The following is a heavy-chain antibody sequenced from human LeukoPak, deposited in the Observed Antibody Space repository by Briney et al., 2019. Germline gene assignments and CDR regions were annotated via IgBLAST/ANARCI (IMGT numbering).Heavy chain of an antibody. J-gene: IGHJ4*02. Sequence: GGSLRLSCAASGFTVSSNYMSWVRQAPGKGLEWVAVISYDRSNKYYADSVKGRFTISRDNSKNTLYLQMNSLRAEDTAVYYCSTSPSFGSSWYQFNYWGQGTLVTVSS. CDR2: ISYDRSNK. V-gene: IGHV3-30*03. CDR1: GFTVSSNY. D-gene: IGHD6-13*01. CDR3: STSPSFGSSWYQFNY.